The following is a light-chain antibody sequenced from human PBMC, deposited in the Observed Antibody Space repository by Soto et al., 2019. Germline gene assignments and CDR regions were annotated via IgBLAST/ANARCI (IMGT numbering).Light chain of an antibody. J-gene: IGKJ4*01. V-gene: IGKV3-20*01. CDR1: QTVRNNY. Sequence: EFVLTQSPGPLSLSPVERAHLYCRASQTVRNNYLAWYQQKPGQAPRLLIYDASSRATGIPDRFSGSGSGTDFTLTISRLEPEDFAVYYCQQFSSYPLTFGGGTKVDIK. CDR2: DAS. CDR3: QQFSSYPLT.